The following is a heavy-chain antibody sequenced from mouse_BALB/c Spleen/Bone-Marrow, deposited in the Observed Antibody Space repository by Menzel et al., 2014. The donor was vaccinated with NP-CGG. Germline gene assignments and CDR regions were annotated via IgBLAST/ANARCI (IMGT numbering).Heavy chain of an antibody. CDR3: ARDSLLRSLYAMDY. CDR2: TNSNGGRT. Sequence: EVKVEESGGGLVQPGGSLKLSCAASGFTFSSYGMSWVRQTPDKRLELVATTNSNGGRTYYPDSVKGRFIISRDNAKNTLYLQMSSLKSEDTAMYYCARDSLLRSLYAMDYWGQGTSVTVSS. V-gene: IGHV5-6-3*01. D-gene: IGHD1-2*01. J-gene: IGHJ4*01. CDR1: GFTFSSYG.